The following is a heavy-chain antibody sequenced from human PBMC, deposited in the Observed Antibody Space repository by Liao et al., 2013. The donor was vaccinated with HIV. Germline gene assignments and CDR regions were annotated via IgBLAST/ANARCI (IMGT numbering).Heavy chain of an antibody. Sequence: QLQLRESGPGLVKPSETLSLTCTVSGGSISSTGYYWGWIRQPPGKGRGVDWEVSFISGSTYYNPSLKSRVTISLDTSKNQFSLKLSSVTAADTAVYYCARDYREYCSSTSCYGRAYFQQWGPRAPWSPSPQ. J-gene: IGHJ1*01. V-gene: IGHV4-39*07. CDR2: SFISGST. CDR3: ARDYREYCSSTSCYGRAYFQQ. CDR1: GGSISSTGYY. D-gene: IGHD2-2*01.